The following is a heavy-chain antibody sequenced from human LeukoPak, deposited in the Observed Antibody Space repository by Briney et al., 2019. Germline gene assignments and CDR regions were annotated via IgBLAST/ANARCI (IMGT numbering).Heavy chain of an antibody. J-gene: IGHJ6*02. Sequence: GGSLRLSCAASGFTFRSYARSWVGQAQGKGRGGVSAISGRGGSKYYADSVKGRFTISRDNSKNTLYLQMNSLRAEDTAVYYCAKDLSYCSGGTCYTSRYYGMDVWGQGTTVTVSS. V-gene: IGHV3-23*01. CDR1: GFTFRSYA. CDR3: AKDLSYCSGGTCYTSRYYGMDV. CDR2: ISGRGGSK. D-gene: IGHD2-15*01.